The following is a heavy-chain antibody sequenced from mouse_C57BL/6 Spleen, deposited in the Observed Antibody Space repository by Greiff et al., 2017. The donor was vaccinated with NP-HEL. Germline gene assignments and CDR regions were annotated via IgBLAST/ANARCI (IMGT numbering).Heavy chain of an antibody. CDR3: TTSPYYSNYGYFDY. J-gene: IGHJ2*01. V-gene: IGHV14-4*01. CDR1: GFNIKDDY. D-gene: IGHD2-5*01. CDR2: IDPENGDT. Sequence: EVQLQQSGAELVRPGASVKLSCTASGFNIKDDYMHWVKQRPEQGLEWIGWIDPENGDTEYASKFRGKATITADTSSNTAYLQLSSLTSEDTAVYYCTTSPYYSNYGYFDYWGQGTTLTVSS.